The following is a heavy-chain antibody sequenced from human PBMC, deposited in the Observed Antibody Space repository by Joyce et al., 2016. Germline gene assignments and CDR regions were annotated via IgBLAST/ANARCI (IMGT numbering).Heavy chain of an antibody. CDR3: TRHVNTNTPMQ. V-gene: IGHV4-39*01. CDR1: GVSVSSSNYF. J-gene: IGHJ4*02. D-gene: IGHD5-18*01. Sequence: QLQLQESGPGVVKPSETLSLTCTVSGVSVSSSNYFWGWMRQPPGKGLEWFGFCSLSGTPYYSPSLKSRLIISLDTSKNKFSLNVDSVTAADTAVYYCTRHVNTNTPMQWGQGTLVTVSS. CDR2: CSLSGTP.